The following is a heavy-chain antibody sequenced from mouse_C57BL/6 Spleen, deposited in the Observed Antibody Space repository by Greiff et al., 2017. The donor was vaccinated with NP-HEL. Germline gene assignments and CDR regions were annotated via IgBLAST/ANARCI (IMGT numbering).Heavy chain of an antibody. J-gene: IGHJ4*01. V-gene: IGHV1-76*01. D-gene: IGHD4-1*01. CDR1: GYTFTDYY. CDR2: IYPGSGNT. CDR3: ARSGLGRDYAMDY. Sequence: QVQLQQSGAELVRPGASVKLSCKASGYTFTDYYINWVKQRPGQGLEWIARIYPGSGNTYYNEKFKGKATLTAEKSSSTAYMQLSSLTSEDSAVYVCARSGLGRDYAMDYWGQGTSVTVSS.